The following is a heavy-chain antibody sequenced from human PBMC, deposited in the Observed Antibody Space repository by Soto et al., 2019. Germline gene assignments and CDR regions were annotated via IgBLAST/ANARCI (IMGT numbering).Heavy chain of an antibody. CDR3: ASRDPGTSVDY. D-gene: IGHD1-7*01. CDR1: GGSFTSNTW. V-gene: IGHV4-4*02. J-gene: IGHJ4*02. Sequence: QVQLQESGPGLVKPSGTLSLTCAVSGGSFTSNTWWTWVRKPPGQGLEWIGEIYRTGSTNYNPSLKSRVTRSLDKSENQFALKVTSLTAADTAGYYCASRDPGTSVDYWGQGTLVTVSS. CDR2: IYRTGST.